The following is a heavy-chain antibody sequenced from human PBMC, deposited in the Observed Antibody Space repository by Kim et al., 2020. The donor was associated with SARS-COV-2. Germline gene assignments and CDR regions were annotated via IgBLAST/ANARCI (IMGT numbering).Heavy chain of an antibody. CDR2: VSHSGST. J-gene: IGHJ4*02. CDR1: GGSFSGYY. D-gene: IGHD2-8*02. V-gene: IGHV4-34*01. CDR3: ARGGIDSATGGDFDY. Sequence: SETLSLTCAVYGGSFSGYYWSWIRQPPGKGLEWIGEVSHSGSTNYNPSLKSRFTISVDTPKKQLSLKLSSVTAADTAVSYCARGGIDSATGGDFDYWGQG.